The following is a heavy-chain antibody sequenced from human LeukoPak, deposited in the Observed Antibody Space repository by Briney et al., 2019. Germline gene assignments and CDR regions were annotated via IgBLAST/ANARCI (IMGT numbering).Heavy chain of an antibody. Sequence: SQTLSLTCAISGDSVSRNNIAWNWVRQSRSRGLEWLGRTYYGAQWYKDYAISVKSRITITPDTSKNQFSLPLTSVTPADTAVYYCARGLGWPYFDYWGQGILVTVSS. V-gene: IGHV6-1*01. J-gene: IGHJ4*02. CDR2: TYYGAQWYK. CDR1: GDSVSRNNIA. CDR3: ARGLGWPYFDY. D-gene: IGHD5-24*01.